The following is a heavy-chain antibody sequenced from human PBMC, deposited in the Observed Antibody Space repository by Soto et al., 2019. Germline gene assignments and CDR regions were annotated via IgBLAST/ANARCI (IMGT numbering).Heavy chain of an antibody. CDR3: ARGAYNWNDLGNWFDP. CDR1: GFTFSSYS. J-gene: IGHJ5*02. V-gene: IGHV3-21*01. Sequence: GGSLRLPCAASGFTFSSYSMNWVRQAPGKGLEWVSSISSSSSYIYYADSMKGRFTISRDNAKNSLYLQMNSLRAENTAVYYCARGAYNWNDLGNWFDPWGQGTLVTVSS. CDR2: ISSSSSYI. D-gene: IGHD1-20*01.